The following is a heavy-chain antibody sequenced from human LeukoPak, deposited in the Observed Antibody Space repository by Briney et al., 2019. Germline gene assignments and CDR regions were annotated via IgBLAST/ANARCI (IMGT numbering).Heavy chain of an antibody. V-gene: IGHV4-38-2*01. D-gene: IGHD5-18*01. CDR1: GYSISSGYY. J-gene: IGHJ5*02. CDR2: IYHSGST. Sequence: PSETLSLTCAVSGYSISSGYYWGWIRQPPGKGLEWIGSIYHSGSTYYNPSLKSRVTISVDTSKNQFSLKLSSVTAADTAVYYCVAGTAMVMDWFDPWGQGTLVTVSS. CDR3: VAGTAMVMDWFDP.